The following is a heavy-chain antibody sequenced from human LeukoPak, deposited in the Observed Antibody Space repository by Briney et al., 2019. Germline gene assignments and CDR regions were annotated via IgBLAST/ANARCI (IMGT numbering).Heavy chain of an antibody. Sequence: SETLSLTCAVYGGSFSGYYWSWIRQPPGKGLEWIGEINHSGSTNYNPSLKSRVTISVDTSKNQFSLKLSSVTAADTAVYYCARDLTDDFWSGYHFDYWGQGTLVTVSS. J-gene: IGHJ4*02. CDR2: INHSGST. V-gene: IGHV4-34*01. CDR1: GGSFSGYY. CDR3: ARDLTDDFWSGYHFDY. D-gene: IGHD3-3*01.